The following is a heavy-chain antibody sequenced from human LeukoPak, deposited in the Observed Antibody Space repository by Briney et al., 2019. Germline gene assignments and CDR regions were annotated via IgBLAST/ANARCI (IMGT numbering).Heavy chain of an antibody. CDR2: IIAIFGTA. D-gene: IGHD1-20*01. Sequence: SVKVSCKASGGILNSYAISWVRQAPGQGLEGTGGIIAIFGTANYAQKFQGRVTITTDESTSTAYMELSSLRSEDTAVYYCARGPAYNWNPGDWFDPWGQGTLVTVSS. V-gene: IGHV1-69*05. CDR3: ARGPAYNWNPGDWFDP. J-gene: IGHJ5*02. CDR1: GGILNSYA.